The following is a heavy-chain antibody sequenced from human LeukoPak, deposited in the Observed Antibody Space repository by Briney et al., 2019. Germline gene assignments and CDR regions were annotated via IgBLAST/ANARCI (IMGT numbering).Heavy chain of an antibody. D-gene: IGHD3-10*01. J-gene: IGHJ6*03. CDR1: AFTFSSYS. CDR2: IKSKTDGGTT. V-gene: IGHV3-15*01. Sequence: GGSLRLSCAASAFTFSSYSMNWVRQAPGKGLEWVGRIKSKTDGGTTDYAAPVKGRFTISRDDSKNTLYLQMNSLKTEDTAVYYCTTVLLWFGESEHPNYYYYMDVWGKGTTVTISS. CDR3: TTVLLWFGESEHPNYYYYMDV.